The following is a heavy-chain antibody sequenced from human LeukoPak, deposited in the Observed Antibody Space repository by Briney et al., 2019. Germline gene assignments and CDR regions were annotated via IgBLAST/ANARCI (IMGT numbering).Heavy chain of an antibody. CDR2: IYTSGST. V-gene: IGHV4-4*09. CDR3: ARTTLGYCSSTSCYLAYYYYYMDV. Sequence: SETLSLTCTVSGGSISSYYWSWIRQPPGKGLEWIGYIYTSGSTNYNPSLKSRVTISVDTSKNQFSLKLSSVTAADTAVYYCARTTLGYCSSTSCYLAYYYYYMDVWGKGTTVTVSS. J-gene: IGHJ6*03. D-gene: IGHD2-2*03. CDR1: GGSISSYY.